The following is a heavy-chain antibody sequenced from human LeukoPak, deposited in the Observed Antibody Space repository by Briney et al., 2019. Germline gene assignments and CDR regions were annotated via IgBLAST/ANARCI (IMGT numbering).Heavy chain of an antibody. J-gene: IGHJ4*02. D-gene: IGHD2-2*01. CDR1: AFTIHDNA. Sequence: PNLCSALTAFTIHDNAIHLNAQPPGKHHHLHSGISWNSGSIGYADSVKGRFTISRDNAKNSLYLQMNSLRAEDTALYYCARDMGYQLLHRGLDYWGQGTLVTVSS. V-gene: IGHV3-9*01. CDR2: ISWNSGSI. CDR3: ARDMGYQLLHRGLDY.